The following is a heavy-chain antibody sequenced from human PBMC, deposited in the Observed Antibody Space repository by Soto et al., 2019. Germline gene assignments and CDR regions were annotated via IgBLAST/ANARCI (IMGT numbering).Heavy chain of an antibody. V-gene: IGHV3-30-3*01. J-gene: IGHJ4*01. CDR1: GFSFTTYA. D-gene: IGHD5-18*01. Sequence: GSLRLSCAASGFSFTTYAMHWVRQAPGKGLEWVAVISDDGSIKYYADSVKGRFTISRDNSKNTFYLQMNSLRGDDTALYYCARAIETAMDHCDYWGHGALVTVSS. CDR2: ISDDGSIK. CDR3: ARAIETAMDHCDY.